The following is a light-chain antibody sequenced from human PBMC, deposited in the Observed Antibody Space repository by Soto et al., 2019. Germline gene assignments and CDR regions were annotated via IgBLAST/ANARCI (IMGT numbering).Light chain of an antibody. CDR1: QGIRSA. Sequence: AIQLTQSPSSLSASVGDRVIITCRASQGIRSALGWYQQKPGKVPKLLIYAASTLQSGVPSRFSGSGSGTDFTLTISSLQPEDFATYYCLLDFSYFWAFGQGTKVEVK. J-gene: IGKJ1*01. CDR2: AAS. CDR3: LLDFSYFWA. V-gene: IGKV1-6*01.